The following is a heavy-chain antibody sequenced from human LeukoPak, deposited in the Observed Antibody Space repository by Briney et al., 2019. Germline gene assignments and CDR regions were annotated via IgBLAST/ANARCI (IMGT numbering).Heavy chain of an antibody. J-gene: IGHJ6*02. D-gene: IGHD3-10*01. CDR1: GYTFTSYY. CDR2: INPSGGST. Sequence: ASVKVSCKASGYTFTSYYMHWVRQALGQGLEWMGIINPSGGSTSYAQKFQGRVTMTRDTSTSTVYMELSSLRSEDTAVYYCASAGDGASYYYYGMDVWGQGTTVTVSS. V-gene: IGHV1-46*01. CDR3: ASAGDGASYYYYGMDV.